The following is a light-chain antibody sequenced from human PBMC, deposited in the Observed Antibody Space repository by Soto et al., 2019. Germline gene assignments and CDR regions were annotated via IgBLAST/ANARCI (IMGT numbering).Light chain of an antibody. V-gene: IGKV3-20*01. CDR1: RSIARSY. Sequence: PGERATLSCRASRSIARSYLAWYQQKPGQAPRLLIYAASTRATGIPDRFSGSGSATDFTLTISRLEPEDFAVYYCQQYGSSPPYTFGQGTKLEIK. CDR3: QQYGSSPPYT. CDR2: AAS. J-gene: IGKJ2*01.